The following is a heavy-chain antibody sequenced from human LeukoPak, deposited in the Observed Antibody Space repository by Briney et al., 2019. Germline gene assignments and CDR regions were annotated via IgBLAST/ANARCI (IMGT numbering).Heavy chain of an antibody. V-gene: IGHV3-30*02. CDR3: AHAEYSSSSCDY. Sequence: GGSLRLSCAASGFTFSSYGMHWVRQAPGKGLEWVAFIRYDGSNKYYADSVKGRFTISRDYSKNTLYLQMNSLRAEDTAVYYCAHAEYSSSSCDYWGQGTLVTVSS. D-gene: IGHD6-6*01. CDR1: GFTFSSYG. CDR2: IRYDGSNK. J-gene: IGHJ4*02.